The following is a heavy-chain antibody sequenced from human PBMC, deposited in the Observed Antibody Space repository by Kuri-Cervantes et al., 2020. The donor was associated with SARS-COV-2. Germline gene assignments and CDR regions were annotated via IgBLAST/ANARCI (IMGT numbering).Heavy chain of an antibody. J-gene: IGHJ4*02. CDR1: GFTFSSYA. V-gene: IGHV3-23*01. D-gene: IGHD3-9*01. CDR3: ARDYDILTGYRVDY. Sequence: GGSLRLSCAASGFTFSSYAMSWVRQAPGKGLEWVSAISGSGGSTYYADSVKGRFTISRDNAKNSLYLQMNSLRAEDTAVYYCARDYDILTGYRVDYCGQGTLITVSS. CDR2: ISGSGGST.